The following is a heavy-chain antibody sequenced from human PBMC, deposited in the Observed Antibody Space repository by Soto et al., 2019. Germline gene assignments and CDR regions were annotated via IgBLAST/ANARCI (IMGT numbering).Heavy chain of an antibody. V-gene: IGHV1-8*01. J-gene: IGHJ5*02. Sequence: GASVKVSCKASGYTFTSYDINWGRQATGQGLEWMGWMNPNSGNAGYAQKFQGRVTMTRNTSISTAYMELSSLRSEDTAVYYCARGFLDSNWFDPWGQGTLVTVSS. D-gene: IGHD1-1*01. CDR3: ARGFLDSNWFDP. CDR2: MNPNSGNA. CDR1: GYTFTSYD.